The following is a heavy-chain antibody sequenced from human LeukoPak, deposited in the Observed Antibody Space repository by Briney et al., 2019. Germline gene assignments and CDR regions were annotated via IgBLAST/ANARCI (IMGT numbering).Heavy chain of an antibody. V-gene: IGHV3-30*02. CDR1: GFSFSSYG. CDR2: IRYDGNNQ. J-gene: IGHJ4*02. CDR3: ARGSSISAHPPCDY. Sequence: GGSLRLSCAASGFSFSSYGMHWVRQAPGKGLEWMSFIRYDGNNQYYADSVKGRFTISRDNAKNTLYLQMSSLRSDDTAVYYCARGSSISAHPPCDYWGQGTLVTVSS. D-gene: IGHD6-13*01.